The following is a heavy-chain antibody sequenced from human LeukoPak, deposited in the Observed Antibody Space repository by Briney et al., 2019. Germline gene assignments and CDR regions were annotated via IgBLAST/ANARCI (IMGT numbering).Heavy chain of an antibody. Sequence: SETLSLTSTVSGGSISSYYWSWIRQPPGKGLEWIGYTYDSGSTNYNPSLKSRDTISVDTPKNQFSLKLSSATTADPPMNSCVSELGGYGMDVWGQGTTVTVSS. V-gene: IGHV4-59*12. CDR1: GGSISSYY. CDR2: TYDSGST. CDR3: VSELGGYGMDV. J-gene: IGHJ6*02. D-gene: IGHD7-27*01.